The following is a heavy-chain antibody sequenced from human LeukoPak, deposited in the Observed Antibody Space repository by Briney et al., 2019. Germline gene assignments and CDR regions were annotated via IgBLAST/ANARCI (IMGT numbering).Heavy chain of an antibody. J-gene: IGHJ4*02. CDR2: ISSSSSYI. Sequence: GGSLRLSXAASGFTFSSYSMNWVRQAPGKGLEWVSSISSSSSYIYCADSVKGRFTNSRDNAQNSLYLQMNSLRAEDTAVYYCARSKSPGLYSSSRPRWWGQGTLVTVSS. CDR1: GFTFSSYS. CDR3: ARSKSPGLYSSSRPRW. D-gene: IGHD6-6*01. V-gene: IGHV3-21*01.